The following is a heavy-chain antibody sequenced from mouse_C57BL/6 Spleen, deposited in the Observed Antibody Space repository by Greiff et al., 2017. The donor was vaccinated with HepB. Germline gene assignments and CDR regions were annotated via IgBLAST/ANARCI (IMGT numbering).Heavy chain of an antibody. V-gene: IGHV1-55*01. CDR2: IYPGSGST. D-gene: IGHD1-1*01. J-gene: IGHJ1*03. CDR3: ARYGSSYGYFDV. CDR1: GYTFTSYW. Sequence: VQLQQPGAELVKPGASVKMSCKASGYTFTSYWITWVKQRPGQGLEWIGDIYPGSGSTNYNEKFKSKATLTVDTSSSTAYMQLSSLTSEDSAVYYCARYGSSYGYFDVCGTGTTVTVSS.